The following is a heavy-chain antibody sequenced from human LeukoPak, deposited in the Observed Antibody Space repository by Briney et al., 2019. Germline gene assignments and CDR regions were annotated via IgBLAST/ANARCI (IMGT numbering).Heavy chain of an antibody. V-gene: IGHV3-23*01. CDR3: AKGAEEGVVITSVYYYYMDV. CDR1: GVTFSRHG. J-gene: IGHJ6*03. D-gene: IGHD3-22*01. Sequence: GGSLRLSCAASGVTFSRHGMSWVRQAPGKGLEWVSTISGSGYNTYYAESVMGRFTISRDNSKNTMYLQMNSLRAEDTAVYYCAKGAEEGVVITSVYYYYMDVWGKGTTVTISS. CDR2: ISGSGYNT.